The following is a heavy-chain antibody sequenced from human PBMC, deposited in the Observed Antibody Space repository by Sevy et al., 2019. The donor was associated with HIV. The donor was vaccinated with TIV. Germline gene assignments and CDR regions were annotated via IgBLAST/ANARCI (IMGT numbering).Heavy chain of an antibody. CDR3: ARGAGYCSSISCYAYYAMDV. CDR2: FYYSVST. J-gene: IGHJ6*02. V-gene: IGHV4-31*03. CDR1: GGSISSGGYY. D-gene: IGHD2-2*01. Sequence: SETLSLTCTVSGGSISSGGYYWSWIRQHPGKGLEWIGYFYYSVSTYYNPSLSSRVTISLDTSKNQFSLKVNSVTAADTAGYYCARGAGYCSSISCYAYYAMDVWGQGTTVTVSS.